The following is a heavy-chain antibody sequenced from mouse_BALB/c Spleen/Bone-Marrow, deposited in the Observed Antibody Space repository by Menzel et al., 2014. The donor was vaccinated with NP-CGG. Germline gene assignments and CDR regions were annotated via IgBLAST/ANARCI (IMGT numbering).Heavy chain of an antibody. CDR2: ISDGGSYT. D-gene: IGHD2-4*01. J-gene: IGHJ2*01. V-gene: IGHV5-4*02. Sequence: DVHLVESGGGLVKPGGSLKLSCAASGFTFGDYYMYWVRQTPEKRLEWVTTISDGGSYTYYPDSVKGRFTISRDNAKNNLYLQMSSLKSEDTAMYYCARGRIYYDYDVGDYWGQGTTLTVSS. CDR3: ARGRIYYDYDVGDY. CDR1: GFTFGDYY.